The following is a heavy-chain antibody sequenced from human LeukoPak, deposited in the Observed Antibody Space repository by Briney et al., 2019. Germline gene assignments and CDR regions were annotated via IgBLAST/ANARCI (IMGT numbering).Heavy chain of an antibody. V-gene: IGHV2-5*02. CDR3: AHKTGYSISWYWFDP. CDR2: IYWDDDK. Sequence: SGPTLVNPTQTLTLTCTLSGFSLSTYGVGVGWIRQPPGKALEWLAIIYWDDDKRYSPSLKSRLTITKDTSKNQVVLRMTNMDPVDTATYYCAHKTGYSISWYWFDPWGQGTLVTVSS. CDR1: GFSLSTYGVG. J-gene: IGHJ5*02. D-gene: IGHD3-3*02.